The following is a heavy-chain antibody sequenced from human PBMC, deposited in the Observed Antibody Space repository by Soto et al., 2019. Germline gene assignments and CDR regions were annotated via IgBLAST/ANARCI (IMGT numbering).Heavy chain of an antibody. D-gene: IGHD2-21*01. Sequence: EVQLLESGGDLVQPGGSLRLSCAASGFTFSNYDMSWVRQAPGKGLEWVSSVSSSGSSTYYADSVKGRFTISRDNSKKTLYRQMSSLGAADTAVYHCARRDCGSGRNCEFGAPAFAYWGQGNLVTVTS. CDR2: VSSSGSST. J-gene: IGHJ4*02. V-gene: IGHV3-23*01. CDR3: ARRDCGSGRNCEFGAPAFAY. CDR1: GFTFSNYD.